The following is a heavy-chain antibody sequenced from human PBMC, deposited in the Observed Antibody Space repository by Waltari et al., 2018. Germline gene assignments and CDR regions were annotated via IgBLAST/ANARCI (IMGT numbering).Heavy chain of an antibody. J-gene: IGHJ4*02. V-gene: IGHV1-69*08. CDR2: IIPIFGTA. CDR3: ARERPPGTTGTWAGY. CDR1: GGTFRDHA. D-gene: IGHD1-1*01. Sequence: QVQLVQSGAEVKKPGSSVKVSCKASGGTFRDHAISWVRQAPGQGLEWMGRIIPIFGTAKYAQKFQGRVTITADKSTSTAYMELSSLRSEDTAVYYCARERPPGTTGTWAGYWGQGTLVTVSS.